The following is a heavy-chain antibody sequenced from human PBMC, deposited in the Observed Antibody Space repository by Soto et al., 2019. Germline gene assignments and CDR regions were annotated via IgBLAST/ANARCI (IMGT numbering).Heavy chain of an antibody. CDR2: IYYSGST. D-gene: IGHD3-3*01. J-gene: IGHJ4*02. Sequence: SETLSLTCTVSGGSISSYYWSWIRQPPGKGLEWIRYIYYSGSTNYNPSLKSRVTISVDTSKNQFSLKLSSVTAADTAVYYCARTRLRFLEWSELYYFDYWGQGTLVTVSS. CDR1: GGSISSYY. V-gene: IGHV4-59*01. CDR3: ARTRLRFLEWSELYYFDY.